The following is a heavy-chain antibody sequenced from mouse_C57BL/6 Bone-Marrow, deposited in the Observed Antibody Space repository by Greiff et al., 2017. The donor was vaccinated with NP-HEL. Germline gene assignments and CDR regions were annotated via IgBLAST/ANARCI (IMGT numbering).Heavy chain of an antibody. D-gene: IGHD3-2*02. CDR3: ARDTAQAPYYFDY. CDR2: IHPNSGST. J-gene: IGHJ2*01. Sequence: QVQLQQPGAELVKPGASVKLSCKASGYTFTSYWMHWVKQRPGQGLEWIGMIHPNSGSTNYNEKFKSKATLTVDKSSSTAYMQLSSLTSEDSAVYYWARDTAQAPYYFDYWGQGTTLTVSS. V-gene: IGHV1-64*01. CDR1: GYTFTSYW.